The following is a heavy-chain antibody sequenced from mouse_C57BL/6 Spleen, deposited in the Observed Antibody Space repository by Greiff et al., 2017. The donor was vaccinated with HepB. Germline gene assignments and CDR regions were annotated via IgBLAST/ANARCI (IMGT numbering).Heavy chain of an antibody. V-gene: IGHV1-64*01. CDR1: GYTFTSYW. CDR3: AWGVTTGYYYAMDY. CDR2: IHPNSGST. D-gene: IGHD2-2*01. J-gene: IGHJ4*01. Sequence: VQLQQPGAELVKPGASVKLSCKASGYTFTSYWMHWVKQRPGQGLEWIGMIHPNSGSTNYNEKFKSKATLTVDKSSSTAYMQLSSLTSEDSAVYYCAWGVTTGYYYAMDYWGQGTSVTVSS.